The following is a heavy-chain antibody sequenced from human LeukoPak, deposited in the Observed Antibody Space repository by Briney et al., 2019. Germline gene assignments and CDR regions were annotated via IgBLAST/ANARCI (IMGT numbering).Heavy chain of an antibody. CDR2: ISAYNGNT. CDR1: GYTFTSYA. CDR3: ARGHYYDSSSDY. D-gene: IGHD3-22*01. Sequence: ASVKVSCKASGYTFTSYAMHWVRQAPGQRLEWMGWISAYNGNTNYAQKLQGRVTMTTDTSTSTAYMELRSLRSDDTAVYYCARGHYYDSSSDYWGQGTLVTVSS. V-gene: IGHV1-18*01. J-gene: IGHJ4*02.